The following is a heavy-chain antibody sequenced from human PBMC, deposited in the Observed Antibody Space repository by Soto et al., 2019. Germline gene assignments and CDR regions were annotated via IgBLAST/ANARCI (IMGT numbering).Heavy chain of an antibody. D-gene: IGHD1-1*01. CDR2: IYHSGTA. J-gene: IGHJ3*02. Sequence: SETLSLTCTVSGGSISSSSYYWGWIRQPPGKGLEWVGYIYHSGTAYYNPSLTSRVSLSVDTSTNQFSLRLTSVTAADTAVYFCARVRAPTGDNAFDIWGRGTMVTVSS. CDR3: ARVRAPTGDNAFDI. V-gene: IGHV4-31*03. CDR1: GGSISSSSYY.